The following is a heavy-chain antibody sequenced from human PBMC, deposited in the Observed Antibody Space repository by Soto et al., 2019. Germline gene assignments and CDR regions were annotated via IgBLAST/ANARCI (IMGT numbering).Heavy chain of an antibody. CDR2: ISSSSSYI. D-gene: IGHD3-3*01. Sequence: GGSLRLSCAASGFTFSSYSMNWVRQAPGKGLEWVSSISSSSSYIYYADSVKGRFTISRDNAKNSLYLQMNSLRAEDTAVYYCARETYYDFWSGYKPIYYYGMDVWGQGTTVTVSS. V-gene: IGHV3-21*01. J-gene: IGHJ6*02. CDR1: GFTFSSYS. CDR3: ARETYYDFWSGYKPIYYYGMDV.